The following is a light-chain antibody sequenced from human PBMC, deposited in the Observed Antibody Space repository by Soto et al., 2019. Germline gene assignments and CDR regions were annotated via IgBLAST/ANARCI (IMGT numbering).Light chain of an antibody. CDR1: QNIYTW. V-gene: IGKV1-5*03. J-gene: IGKJ1*01. CDR3: QQYERYST. Sequence: DYKVTQSPSTLSASVGDRVTITCRASQNIYTWLAWYQQEPGIAPKLLIHKASTLESGVPSRFSGSGYGTEFTLTISGLQPEDSATYYCQQYERYSTFGQGTKVDIK. CDR2: KAS.